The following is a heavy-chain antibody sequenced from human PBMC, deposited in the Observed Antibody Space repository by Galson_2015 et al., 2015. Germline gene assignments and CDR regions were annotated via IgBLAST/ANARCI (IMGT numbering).Heavy chain of an antibody. Sequence: WNGGSTHYADSVKGRFTISRDNAKNSLYLQMNSLRAEDTALYYCARTHFRYCTGGSCYPPPDYWGQGTLVSVSS. CDR2: WNGGST. V-gene: IGHV3-20*03. D-gene: IGHD2-15*01. CDR3: ARTHFRYCTGGSCYPPPDY. J-gene: IGHJ4*02.